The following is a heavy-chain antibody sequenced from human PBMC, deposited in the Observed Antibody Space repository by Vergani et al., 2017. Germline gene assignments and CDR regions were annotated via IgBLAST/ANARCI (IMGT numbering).Heavy chain of an antibody. V-gene: IGHV1-69*13. Sequence: QVQLVQSGAEVKKPGSSVKVSCKASGGTFSSYAISWVRQAPGQGLEWMGRIIPIFGTANYAQKFQGRVTITADESTSTAYMELSSLRSEDTAVYYCARVTSQGTYYYDSCGYVYWGQGTLVTVSS. D-gene: IGHD3-22*01. CDR1: GGTFSSYA. CDR3: ARVTSQGTYYYDSCGYVY. J-gene: IGHJ4*02. CDR2: IIPIFGTA.